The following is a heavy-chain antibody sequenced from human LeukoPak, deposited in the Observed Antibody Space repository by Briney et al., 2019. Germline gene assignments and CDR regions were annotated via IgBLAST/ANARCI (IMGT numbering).Heavy chain of an antibody. Sequence: GGSLRVSCPASVFSVRSNYISWVRQAAGKGLEWVSMIYSDGSILHAYSVKGRFTISRDNSRNTLDLQMNTLRVEDTAVYFCARDRRRLRGMNGDGDAFDIGVQGTMVTVSS. CDR1: VFSVRSNY. D-gene: IGHD1-1*01. CDR3: ARDRRRLRGMNGDGDAFDI. CDR2: IYSDGSI. J-gene: IGHJ3*02. V-gene: IGHV3-53*01.